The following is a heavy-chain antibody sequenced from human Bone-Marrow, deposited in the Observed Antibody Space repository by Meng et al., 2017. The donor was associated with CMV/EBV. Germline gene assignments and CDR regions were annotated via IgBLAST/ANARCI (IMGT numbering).Heavy chain of an antibody. V-gene: IGHV3-9*01. CDR3: AKGGYQLLYNWFDP. CDR1: GFTFDDYA. J-gene: IGHJ5*02. Sequence: SLKISCAASGFTFDDYAMHWVRQAPGKGLEWVSGISWNSGSIGYADSVKGRFTISRDNAKNSLYLQMNSLRAEDTALYYCAKGGYQLLYNWFDPWGQGTLVTFSS. D-gene: IGHD2-2*01. CDR2: ISWNSGSI.